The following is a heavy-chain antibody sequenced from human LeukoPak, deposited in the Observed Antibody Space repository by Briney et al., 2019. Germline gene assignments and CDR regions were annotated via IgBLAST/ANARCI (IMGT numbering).Heavy chain of an antibody. CDR3: ASLRITMVRGVIGPGTFDY. CDR2: IIPIFGTA. D-gene: IGHD3-10*01. Sequence: ASVKVPCKAFGGTFISYAISWVRQAPGQGLEWMGGIIPIFGTANYAQKFQGRVTITADESTSTAYMELSSLRSEDTAVYYCASLRITMVRGVIGPGTFDYWGQGTLVTVSS. V-gene: IGHV1-69*13. J-gene: IGHJ4*02. CDR1: GGTFISYA.